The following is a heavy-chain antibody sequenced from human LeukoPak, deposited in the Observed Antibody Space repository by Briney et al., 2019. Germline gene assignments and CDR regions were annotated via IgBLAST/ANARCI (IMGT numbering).Heavy chain of an antibody. V-gene: IGHV4-4*02. CDR1: GGSISSSNW. CDR3: ARYRLVVVVAATYWYFDL. J-gene: IGHJ2*01. D-gene: IGHD2-15*01. Sequence: SGTLPLTCAVSGGSISSSNWWSWVRQPPGKGLEWIGEIYHSGSTNYNPSLKSRVTISVDKSKNQFSLKLSSVTAADTAVYYCARYRLVVVVAATYWYFDLWGRGTLVTVSS. CDR2: IYHSGST.